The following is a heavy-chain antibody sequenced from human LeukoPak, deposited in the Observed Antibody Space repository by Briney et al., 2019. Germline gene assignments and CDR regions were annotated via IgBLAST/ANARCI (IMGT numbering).Heavy chain of an antibody. J-gene: IGHJ4*02. D-gene: IGHD2-8*01. CDR3: AKDINGILGYCTNGVCRNPYYFDY. CDR1: GFTFDDYA. Sequence: PGRSLRLSCAASGFTFDDYAMHWVRQAPGKGLEWVSGISWNSGSIGYADSVKGRFTISRDNAKNSLYLQMNSLRAEDTALYYCAKDINGILGYCTNGVCRNPYYFDYWGQGTLVTVSS. V-gene: IGHV3-9*01. CDR2: ISWNSGSI.